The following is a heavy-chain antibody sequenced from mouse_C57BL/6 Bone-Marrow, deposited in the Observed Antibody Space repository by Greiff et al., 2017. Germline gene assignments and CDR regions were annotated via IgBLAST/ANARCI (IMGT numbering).Heavy chain of an antibody. V-gene: IGHV14-4*01. J-gene: IGHJ2*01. CDR1: GFNIKDDY. CDR2: IDPENGDT. CDR3: TFYYGSSYGY. Sequence: VQLQQPGAELVRPGASVKLSCTASGFNIKDDYMHWVKQRPEQGLEWIGWIDPENGDTEYASKFQGKATITADTSSNTAYLQLSSLTSEDTAVYYCTFYYGSSYGYWGQGTTLTVSS. D-gene: IGHD1-1*01.